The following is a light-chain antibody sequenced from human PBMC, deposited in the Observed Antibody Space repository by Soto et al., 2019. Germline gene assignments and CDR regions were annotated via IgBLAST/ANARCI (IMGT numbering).Light chain of an antibody. CDR1: QSVSSSF. J-gene: IGKJ4*01. V-gene: IGKV3-20*01. Sequence: EIVLTQSPGTLSLSPGERATLSCRASQSVSSSFLAWYQQKPGQAPRLLISGASTRATGITDRFSGSGSGTDFTLTISRLEPEDFGVYYCQYYDHFPQVTFGGGTKVEIK. CDR3: QYYDHFPQVT. CDR2: GAS.